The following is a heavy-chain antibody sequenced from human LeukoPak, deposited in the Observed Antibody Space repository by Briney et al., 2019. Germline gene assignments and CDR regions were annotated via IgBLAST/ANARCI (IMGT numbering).Heavy chain of an antibody. V-gene: IGHV3-23*01. J-gene: IGHJ4*02. Sequence: PGGSLRLSCAASGFNFSRFAMSWVRQAPGKGLEWVSAISGSGGSTYYADSVKGRFIISRDNSKNTLYLQMNSLRVEDTAICYCVKHRENNGDSCFDGYWGQGTLVTVSS. CDR2: ISGSGGST. CDR3: VKHRENNGDSCFDGY. D-gene: IGHD4-17*01. CDR1: GFNFSRFA.